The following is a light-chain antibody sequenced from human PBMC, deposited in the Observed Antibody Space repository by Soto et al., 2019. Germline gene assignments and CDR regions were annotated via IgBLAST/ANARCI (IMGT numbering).Light chain of an antibody. J-gene: IGKJ1*01. V-gene: IGKV3-15*01. CDR2: GAS. Sequence: EIVMTQSPATLSVSPGERATLSCRASQSVSSNLAWYQQKPGQAPRLLIYGASTRATGIPARFSGSGSGTEFTLTISSLQSEDFAVYYCQQFNNCPGTFGQGTKVEFK. CDR3: QQFNNCPGT. CDR1: QSVSSN.